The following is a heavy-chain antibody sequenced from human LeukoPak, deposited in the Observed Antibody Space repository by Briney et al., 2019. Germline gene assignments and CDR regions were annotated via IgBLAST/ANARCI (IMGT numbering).Heavy chain of an antibody. J-gene: IGHJ6*02. D-gene: IGHD3-10*01. CDR1: RGTFSSYS. Sequence: SVKVSCKASRGTFSSYSISWVRQAPGQGLEWMGRIIPIFGTTNYAQKFQGRVTITADESASTAYMELSSLRSEDTAVYYCARVHYYGSGIERTNYGMDVWGQGTTVTVSS. V-gene: IGHV1-69*13. CDR2: IIPIFGTT. CDR3: ARVHYYGSGIERTNYGMDV.